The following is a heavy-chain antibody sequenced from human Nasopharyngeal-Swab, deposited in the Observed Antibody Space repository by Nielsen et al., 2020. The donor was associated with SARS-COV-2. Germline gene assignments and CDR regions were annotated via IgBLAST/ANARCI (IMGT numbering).Heavy chain of an antibody. V-gene: IGHV3-23*01. J-gene: IGHJ6*02. D-gene: IGHD5-12*01. Sequence: GGSLRLSCAASGFPFTSYAISWVRQATGKGGDWVSVIRGSDHTTYYADSVKGRFTISRDNSKHTVNLQMNSLRVEDTAIYYCAKDRDSGDDSDDYYHYYGMDVWGQGTTVTVCS. CDR1: GFPFTSYA. CDR3: AKDRDSGDDSDDYYHYYGMDV. CDR2: IRGSDHTT.